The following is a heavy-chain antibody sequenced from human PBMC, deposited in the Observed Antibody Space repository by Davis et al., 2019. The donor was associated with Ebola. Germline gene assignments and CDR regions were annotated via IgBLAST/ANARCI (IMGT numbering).Heavy chain of an antibody. CDR1: GGSFSGYY. J-gene: IGHJ6*02. CDR3: ARAIQLRYFDWLTPYYYYGMDV. V-gene: IGHV4-34*01. D-gene: IGHD3-9*01. CDR2: INHSGST. Sequence: GSLRLSCAVYGGSFSGYYWSWIRQPPGKGLEWIGEINHSGSTNYNPSLKSRVTISVDTSKNQFSLKLSSVTAADTAVYYCARAIQLRYFDWLTPYYYYGMDVWGQGTTVTVSS.